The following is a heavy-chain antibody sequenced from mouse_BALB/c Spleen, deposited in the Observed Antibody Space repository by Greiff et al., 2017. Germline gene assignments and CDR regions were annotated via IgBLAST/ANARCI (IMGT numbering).Heavy chain of an antibody. CDR2: IDPYNGGT. V-gene: IGHV1S135*01. CDR1: GYSFTGYN. Sequence: EVQLQQSGPELEKPGASVKISCKASGYSFTGYNMNWVKQSNGKSLEWIGNIDPYNGGTSYNQKFKGKATLTVDKSSSTAFMHLNSLTSEDSAVYYCARELYGSSWFAYWGQGTLVTVS. J-gene: IGHJ3*01. D-gene: IGHD1-1*01. CDR3: ARELYGSSWFAY.